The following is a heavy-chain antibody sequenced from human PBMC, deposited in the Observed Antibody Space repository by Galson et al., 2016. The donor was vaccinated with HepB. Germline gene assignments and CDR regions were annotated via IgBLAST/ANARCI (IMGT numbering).Heavy chain of an antibody. D-gene: IGHD3-10*01. J-gene: IGHJ4*02. CDR1: GFTFSSHW. Sequence: SLRLSCAASGFTFSSHWMHWVRQAPGKGLVWVSRINTDGSSTSYADSVKGRFTISRDNAKNTLYLQMNSLGAEDTAVYYCASSVRGSGSPPGGYWGQGILVTVSS. CDR2: INTDGSST. V-gene: IGHV3-74*01. CDR3: ASSVRGSGSPPGGY.